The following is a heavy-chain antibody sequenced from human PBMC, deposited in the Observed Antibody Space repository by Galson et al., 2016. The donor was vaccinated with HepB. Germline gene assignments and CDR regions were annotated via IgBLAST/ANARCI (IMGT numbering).Heavy chain of an antibody. CDR3: ASAYYGYYYYYAMDV. Sequence: GTSYYADSVKGRFTISRDSSKNTLYLQMNSLRAEDTAVYYCASAYYGYYYYYAMDVWGQGTTVTVSS. CDR2: GTS. V-gene: IGHV3-53*01. J-gene: IGHJ6*02. D-gene: IGHD1-26*01.